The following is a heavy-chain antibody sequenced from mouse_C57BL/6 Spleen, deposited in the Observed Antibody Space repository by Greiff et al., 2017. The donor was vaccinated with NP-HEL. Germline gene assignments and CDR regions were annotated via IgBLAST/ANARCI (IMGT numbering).Heavy chain of an antibody. D-gene: IGHD2-1*01. V-gene: IGHV1-5*01. CDR1: GYTFTSYW. Sequence: EVKLVESGTVLARPGASVKMSCKTSGYTFTSYWMHWVKQRPGQGLEWIGAIYPGNSDTSYNQKFKGKAKLTAVTSASTAYMELSSLTNEDSAVYYCTRKGKNLLDYAMDYWGQGTSVTVSS. J-gene: IGHJ4*01. CDR2: IYPGNSDT. CDR3: TRKGKNLLDYAMDY.